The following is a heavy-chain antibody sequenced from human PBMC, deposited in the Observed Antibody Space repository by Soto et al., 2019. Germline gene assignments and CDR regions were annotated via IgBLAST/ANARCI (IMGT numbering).Heavy chain of an antibody. CDR1: GCTFSSYT. CDR3: ARELKLYYYDSSGYLDY. V-gene: IGHV1-69*04. D-gene: IGHD3-22*01. J-gene: IGHJ4*02. Sequence: SVKVSCKASGCTFSSYTISWVRQAPGQGLEWMGRIIPILGIANYAQKFQGRVTITADKSTSTAYMELSSLRSEDTAVYYCARELKLYYYDSSGYLDYWGQGTLVSVSS. CDR2: IIPILGIA.